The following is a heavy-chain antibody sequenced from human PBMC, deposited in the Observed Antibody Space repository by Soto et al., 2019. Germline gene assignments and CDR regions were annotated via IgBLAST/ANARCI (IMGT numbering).Heavy chain of an antibody. CDR3: ARGRTGRWYGDYAEDY. CDR2: IWYDGSNK. V-gene: IGHV3-33*01. Sequence: QVQLVESGGGVVQPGRSLRLSCAASGFTFSSYGMHWVRQAPGKGLEWVAVIWYDGSNKYYANSVKGRFTISRDNSKNTMYLQMNSLRAEDTAVYYCARGRTGRWYGDYAEDYWGQGTLVTVSS. D-gene: IGHD4-17*01. J-gene: IGHJ4*02. CDR1: GFTFSSYG.